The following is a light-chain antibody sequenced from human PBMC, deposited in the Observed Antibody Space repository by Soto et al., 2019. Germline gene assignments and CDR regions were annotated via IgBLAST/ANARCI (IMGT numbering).Light chain of an antibody. V-gene: IGKV1-5*03. CDR3: QQYNSYSYT. J-gene: IGKJ2*01. CDR1: QSISSW. Sequence: DIQMTQSPSTLSASVGDRVTITCRASQSISSWLAWYQRKPGKAPKLLIYKASSLESGVPSRFSVSGSGTDFTLTISSLQPDDFATYYCQQYNSYSYTFGQGTKLEIK. CDR2: KAS.